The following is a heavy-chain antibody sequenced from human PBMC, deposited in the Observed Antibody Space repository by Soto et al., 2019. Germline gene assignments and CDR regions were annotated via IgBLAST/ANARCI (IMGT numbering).Heavy chain of an antibody. Sequence: VGSLRLSCAASGFTFSSYAMSWVRQAPGKGLEWVSAISGSGGSTYYADSVKGRFTISRDNSKNTLYLQMNSLRAEDTAVYYCAKAGVPSYYYDSSGYYPGYWGQGTLVTVSS. CDR2: ISGSGGST. CDR1: GFTFSSYA. CDR3: AKAGVPSYYYDSSGYYPGY. V-gene: IGHV3-23*01. D-gene: IGHD3-22*01. J-gene: IGHJ4*02.